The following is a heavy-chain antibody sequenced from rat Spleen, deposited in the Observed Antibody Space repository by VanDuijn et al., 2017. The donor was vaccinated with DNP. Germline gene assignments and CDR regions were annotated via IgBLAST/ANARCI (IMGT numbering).Heavy chain of an antibody. J-gene: IGHJ3*01. Sequence: EVQLVESGGGLIQPGRSLKLSCTASGFTFRNYDMAWVRQAPTKGLEWVASISTGGGNTYYRDSVKGRFTISRDNAKSTLYLQMDSQRSEDTATYYCARLATSLFTHWGQGTLVTVSS. CDR3: ARLATSLFTH. D-gene: IGHD1-3*01. CDR2: ISTGGGNT. V-gene: IGHV5S23*01. CDR1: GFTFRNYD.